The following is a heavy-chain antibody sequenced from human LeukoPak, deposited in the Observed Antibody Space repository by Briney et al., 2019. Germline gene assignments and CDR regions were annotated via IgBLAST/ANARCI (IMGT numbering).Heavy chain of an antibody. V-gene: IGHV3-30*03. CDR3: ARVRDPFRWTRTLDH. CDR1: GFTFSSHG. D-gene: IGHD4-23*01. CDR2: FSHDGSDI. Sequence: GGSLRLSCAASGFTFSSHGMQWVRQGPGKGLEWVATFSHDGSDIFYVESGKGRFTISRDNSKTTVYLQMTGLRTDDTGVYYCARVRDPFRWTRTLDHWGQGTRVIVSS. J-gene: IGHJ4*02.